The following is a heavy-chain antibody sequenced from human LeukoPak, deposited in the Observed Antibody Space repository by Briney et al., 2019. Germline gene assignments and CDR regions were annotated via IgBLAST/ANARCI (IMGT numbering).Heavy chain of an antibody. CDR1: GFTVSSNY. CDR3: AKNPTYSSSFVDY. V-gene: IGHV3-53*01. Sequence: GGSLRLSCAASGFTVSSNYMSWVRQAPGKGLEWVSVIYSGGSTYYADSVKGRFTISRANSKNTLYLQMNSLRAEDTAVYYCAKNPTYSSSFVDYWGQGTLVTVSS. CDR2: IYSGGST. J-gene: IGHJ4*02. D-gene: IGHD6-13*01.